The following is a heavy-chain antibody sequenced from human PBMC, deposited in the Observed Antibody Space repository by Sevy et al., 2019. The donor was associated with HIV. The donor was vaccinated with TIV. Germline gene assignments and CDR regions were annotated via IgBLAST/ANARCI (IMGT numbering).Heavy chain of an antibody. CDR2: ISRSGSST. Sequence: GGSLRLSCAASGFTFSNYAMSWVRQAPGKGLQWISSISRSGSSTEYADSVKGRFTISRDNSLNTLYLQMNSLRAEDTAVYYCAKVDVVVPVADYGLDVWGEGTMVTVSS. CDR1: GFTFSNYA. CDR3: AKVDVVVPVADYGLDV. J-gene: IGHJ6*04. D-gene: IGHD2-2*01. V-gene: IGHV3-23*01.